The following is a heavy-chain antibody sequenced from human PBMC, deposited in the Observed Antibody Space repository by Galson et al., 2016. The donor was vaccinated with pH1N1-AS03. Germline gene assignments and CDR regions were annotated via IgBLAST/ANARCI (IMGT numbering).Heavy chain of an antibody. D-gene: IGHD1-26*01. CDR3: AKDVLSWAFDH. CDR1: GFAVRANA. J-gene: IGHJ4*02. V-gene: IGHV3-23*01. Sequence: LRLSCAASGFAVRANAMSWVRQAPGKGLEWVSAIDGGRENTHHADSVKGRFTISRDNSKNTLYLQMNSLRPEDTAVYYCAKDVLSWAFDHWGQGALVTFSS. CDR2: IDGGRENT.